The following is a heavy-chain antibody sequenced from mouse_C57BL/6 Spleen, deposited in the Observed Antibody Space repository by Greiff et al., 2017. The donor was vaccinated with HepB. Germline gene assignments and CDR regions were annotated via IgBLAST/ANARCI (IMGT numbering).Heavy chain of an antibody. J-gene: IGHJ4*01. CDR2: IWSGGST. D-gene: IGHD3-2*02. V-gene: IGHV2-2*01. CDR1: GFSLTSYG. Sequence: QVQLKESGPGLVQPSQSLSITCTVSGFSLTSYGVHWVRQSPGKGLEWLGVIWSGGSTDYNAAFISRLSISKDNSKSQVFFKMNSLQADDTAIYYCASPWTAQAYAMDYWGQGTSVTVSS. CDR3: ASPWTAQAYAMDY.